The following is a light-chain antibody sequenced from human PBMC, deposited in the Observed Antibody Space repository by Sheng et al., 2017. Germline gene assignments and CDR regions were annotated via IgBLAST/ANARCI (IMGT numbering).Light chain of an antibody. CDR2: DDT. CDR3: QLWDSRSGLQV. CDR1: KIGSKS. V-gene: IGLV3-21*02. Sequence: SYVLTQPPSVSVAPGQTARITCGGNKIGSKSVHWYQQKSGQAPVVVVHDDTDLPSEIPERFSGSNSGNTATLTISRVEAGDEAEYYCQLWDSRSGLQVFGGGTKLTVL. J-gene: IGLJ2*01.